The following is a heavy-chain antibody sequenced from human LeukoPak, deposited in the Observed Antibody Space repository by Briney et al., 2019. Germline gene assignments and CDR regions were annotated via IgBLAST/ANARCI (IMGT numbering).Heavy chain of an antibody. CDR1: GFIFSNYA. D-gene: IGHD2-2*03. CDR3: ARVRGYCSSISCFLDY. V-gene: IGHV3-30-3*01. Sequence: GRSLRLSCAASGFIFSNYAMYWVRQAPGKGLEWVAVISYDGNNKYYADSVKGRFTISRDNPKNALYLQMNSLRVEDTAVYYCARVRGYCSSISCFLDYWGQGTLVTVSS. CDR2: ISYDGNNK. J-gene: IGHJ4*02.